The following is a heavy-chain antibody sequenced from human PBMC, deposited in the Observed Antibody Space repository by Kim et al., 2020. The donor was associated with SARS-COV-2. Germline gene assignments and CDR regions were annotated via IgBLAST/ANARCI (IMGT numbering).Heavy chain of an antibody. D-gene: IGHD4-17*01. V-gene: IGHV1-2*06. Sequence: ASVKVSCRASGYTFTDTYMHWVRQAPGQGPEWMGRINPKNGGTNSAQKFQGRVTMTGDTSINTVYLELSRLKSDDTAVYYCARGQPPLTTVAIDYWGQGTLVTVSS. J-gene: IGHJ4*02. CDR3: ARGQPPLTTVAIDY. CDR2: INPKNGGT. CDR1: GYTFTDTY.